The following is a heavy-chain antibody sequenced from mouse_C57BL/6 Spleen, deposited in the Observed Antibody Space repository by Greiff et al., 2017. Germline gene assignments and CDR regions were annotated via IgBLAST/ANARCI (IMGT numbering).Heavy chain of an antibody. Sequence: EVKLMESGAELVRPGASVKLSCTASGFNIKDDYMHWVKQRPEQGLEWIGWIDPENGDTEYASKFQGKATITADTSSNTAYLQLSSLTSEDTAVYYCTTGQLRLSFDYWGQGTTLTVSS. V-gene: IGHV14-4*01. D-gene: IGHD3-2*02. CDR3: TTGQLRLSFDY. CDR1: GFNIKDDY. CDR2: IDPENGDT. J-gene: IGHJ2*01.